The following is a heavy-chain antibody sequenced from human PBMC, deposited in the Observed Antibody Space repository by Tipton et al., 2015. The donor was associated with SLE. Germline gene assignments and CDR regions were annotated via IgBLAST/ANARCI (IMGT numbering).Heavy chain of an antibody. CDR1: GGSISSGGYY. Sequence: TLSLTCTVSGGSISSGGYYWSWIRQHPGKGLEWIGYIYYSGSTYYNPSLKSRVTISVDTSKNQFSLKLSSVTAADTAVYYCARGPGDIVVVVAALDIWGQGTMVTVSS. CDR2: IYYSGST. D-gene: IGHD2-15*01. V-gene: IGHV4-31*03. J-gene: IGHJ3*02. CDR3: ARGPGDIVVVVAALDI.